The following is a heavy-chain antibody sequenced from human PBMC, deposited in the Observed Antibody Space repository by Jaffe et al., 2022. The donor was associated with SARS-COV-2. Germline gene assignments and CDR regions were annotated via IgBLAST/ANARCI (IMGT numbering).Heavy chain of an antibody. J-gene: IGHJ4*02. Sequence: EVQMVESGGGLVQPGGSLRLSCAASGFTFSTYWMSWVRQTPGKGLEWVANIKEDGSDKNYVDSVKGRFTISRDNTKNSVYLQMNSLRADDTAVYHCAREKLFTASALDSWGRGTLVTVSS. CDR1: GFTFSTYW. V-gene: IGHV3-7*01. CDR3: AREKLFTASALDS. D-gene: IGHD5-18*01. CDR2: IKEDGSDK.